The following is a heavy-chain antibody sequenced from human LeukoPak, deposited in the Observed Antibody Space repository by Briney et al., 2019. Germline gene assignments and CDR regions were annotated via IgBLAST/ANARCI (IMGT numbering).Heavy chain of an antibody. CDR3: ARGGGRVPAAISPYWYFDL. D-gene: IGHD2-2*02. J-gene: IGHJ2*01. V-gene: IGHV4-39*01. CDR2: IHYNGRA. Sequence: PSETLSLTCTVSSDSISSDNYYWGWIRQAPGKGLEWVGSIHYNGRAYYNPSLKSRVTISVDTSKNQYSLKLSSVTAADTAVYYCARGGGRVPAAISPYWYFDLWGRGTLVTVSS. CDR1: SDSISSDNYY.